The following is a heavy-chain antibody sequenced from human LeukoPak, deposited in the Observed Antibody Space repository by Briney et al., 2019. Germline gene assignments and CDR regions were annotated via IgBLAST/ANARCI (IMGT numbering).Heavy chain of an antibody. D-gene: IGHD3-22*01. V-gene: IGHV4-38-2*01. Sequence: SETLSLTCAVSGYSISSGYYWGWIRRPPGKGLEWIGSIYHSGSTYYNPSLKSRVTISVDTSKNQFSLKLSSVTAADTAVYYCAREGRRWAMIDDRDYWGQGTLVTVSS. CDR1: GYSISSGYY. CDR3: AREGRRWAMIDDRDY. CDR2: IYHSGST. J-gene: IGHJ4*02.